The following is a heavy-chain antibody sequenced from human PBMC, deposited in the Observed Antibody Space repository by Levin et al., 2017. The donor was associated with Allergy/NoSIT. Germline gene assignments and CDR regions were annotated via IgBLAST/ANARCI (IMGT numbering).Heavy chain of an antibody. J-gene: IGHJ6*02. D-gene: IGHD4-17*01. CDR2: IGSAGDT. Sequence: GESLKISCAASGFTFSTYDMHWVRQATGKGLEWVSGIGSAGDTFYPGSVKGRFTISRENAKNSLYLQMNSLRAGDMAVYYCARGDYGDLRGYYFYGVDVWGQGTTVTVSS. V-gene: IGHV3-13*01. CDR1: GFTFSTYD. CDR3: ARGDYGDLRGYYFYGVDV.